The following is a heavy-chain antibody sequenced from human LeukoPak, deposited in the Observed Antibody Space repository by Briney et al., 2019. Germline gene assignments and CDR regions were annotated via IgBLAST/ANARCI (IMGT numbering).Heavy chain of an antibody. CDR1: GYTFTSYY. CDR3: AREATVEGY. V-gene: IGHV1-46*01. J-gene: IGHJ4*02. D-gene: IGHD1-26*01. Sequence: GALVKVSCKASGYTFTSYYMHWVRQAPGQGLEWMGIINPSGGSTSYAQKFQGRVTMTRDTSISTAYMELTRLRSDDTAVYYCAREATVEGYWGQGTLVTVSS. CDR2: INPSGGST.